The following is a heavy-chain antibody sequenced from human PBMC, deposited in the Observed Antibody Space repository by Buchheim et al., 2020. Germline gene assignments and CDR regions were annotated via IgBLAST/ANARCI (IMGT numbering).Heavy chain of an antibody. CDR1: GFNFNVFW. J-gene: IGHJ4*02. D-gene: IGHD1-14*01. CDR3: TTYQTPDALLAYFEA. CDR2: IKSKSHGETT. Sequence: EAQLVESGGGLVKPGGSLRLSCAASGFNFNVFWMSWVRQAPGKGLEWVGHIKSKSHGETTYYAAPVKGRFTISRDDSENMVYLQMNSLKTDDTAVYYCTTYQTPDALLAYFEAWGQGTL. V-gene: IGHV3-15*01.